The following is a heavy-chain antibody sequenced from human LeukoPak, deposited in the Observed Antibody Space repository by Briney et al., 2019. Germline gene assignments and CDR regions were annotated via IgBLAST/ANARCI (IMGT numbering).Heavy chain of an antibody. D-gene: IGHD2-2*01. V-gene: IGHV1-2*06. Sequence: ASVKVSCKASGYTFTGYYMHWVRQAPGQGLEWMGRINPNSGGTNYAQKFQGRVTMTRDTSISTAYMELSRLRSDDTAVYYCARGLCSTTSCNKGSLQYMDVWGKGTTVTVSS. CDR3: ARGLCSTTSCNKGSLQYMDV. CDR1: GYTFTGYY. J-gene: IGHJ6*03. CDR2: INPNSGGT.